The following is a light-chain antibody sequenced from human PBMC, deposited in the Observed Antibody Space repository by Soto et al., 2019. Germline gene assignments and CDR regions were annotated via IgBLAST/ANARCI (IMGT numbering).Light chain of an antibody. CDR1: QSISSY. Sequence: IQMTQSPSSLSASVGDRVTITCRASQSISSYLNWYQHKPGKAPNLLIYAATTLQSGVPSRFSGSGSGTDFTLTISRLQPPDFATYYCQQSYSNHRPSGQGTQVDIK. CDR3: QQSYSNHRP. J-gene: IGKJ1*01. V-gene: IGKV1-39*01. CDR2: AAT.